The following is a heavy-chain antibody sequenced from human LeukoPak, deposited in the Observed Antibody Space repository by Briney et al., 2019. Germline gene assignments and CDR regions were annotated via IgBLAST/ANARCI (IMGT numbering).Heavy chain of an antibody. CDR3: AKSYMVRDWIDP. V-gene: IGHV3-23*01. Sequence: GGSLRLSCAASGFTFSSYAMSWVRQAPGKGLEWVSAISGSGGSTYYADSVKGRFTISRDNSKNTLYLRMNSLRAEDTAVYYCAKSYMVRDWIDPWGQGTLVTVSS. D-gene: IGHD3-10*01. CDR2: ISGSGGST. CDR1: GFTFSSYA. J-gene: IGHJ5*02.